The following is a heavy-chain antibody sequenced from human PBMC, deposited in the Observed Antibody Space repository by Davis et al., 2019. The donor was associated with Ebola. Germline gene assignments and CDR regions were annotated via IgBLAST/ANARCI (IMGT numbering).Heavy chain of an antibody. CDR2: ISYDGSNN. CDR3: AREYYDFWSGYYTGSYMDV. CDR1: GFTFSSYA. J-gene: IGHJ6*03. V-gene: IGHV3-30-3*01. D-gene: IGHD3-3*01. Sequence: PGGSLRLSCAASGFTFSSYAMHWVRQAPGKGLEWVAVISYDGSNNYYADSVKGRFTISRDNSKNTLYLQMNSLRAEDTAVYYCAREYYDFWSGYYTGSYMDVWGKGTTVTVSS.